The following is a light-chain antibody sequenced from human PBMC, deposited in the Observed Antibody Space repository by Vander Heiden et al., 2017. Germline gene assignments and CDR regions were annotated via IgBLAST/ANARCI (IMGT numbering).Light chain of an antibody. V-gene: IGLV1-51*02. Sequence: QSVFTQPPSVSAPAGQAVTVTCSGSKSNIANLYVCWYQHIPGTAPKLLIYENTKRPSGIPARFSGSKSGTSATLGITGLQTGDEADYYCGTWDTSLNRWVFGGGTKLTVL. J-gene: IGLJ3*02. CDR3: GTWDTSLNRWV. CDR2: ENT. CDR1: KSNIANLY.